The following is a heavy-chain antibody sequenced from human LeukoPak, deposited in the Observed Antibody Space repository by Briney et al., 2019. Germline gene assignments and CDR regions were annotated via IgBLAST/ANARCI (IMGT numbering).Heavy chain of an antibody. CDR3: ARGGDCATTTCYRPFDY. Sequence: GRSLRLSCAVSGFNFSSYAMHWVRQAPGTGLEWVAIISDNGNNKDYAESVKGRFTISRDNSKNTLYVQMNSLRVEDTAVYYCARGGDCATTTCYRPFDYWGQGTLVTVSS. CDR1: GFNFSSYA. J-gene: IGHJ4*02. V-gene: IGHV3-30-3*01. CDR2: ISDNGNNK. D-gene: IGHD2-2*01.